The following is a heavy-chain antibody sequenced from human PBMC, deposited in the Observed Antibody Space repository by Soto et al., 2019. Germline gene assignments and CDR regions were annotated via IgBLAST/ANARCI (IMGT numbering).Heavy chain of an antibody. Sequence: QVQMVESGGGVAQPGRSLRLSCAVSGFTFSAFAMYWVRQAPGKGLEWVALISYDGGNEDYAESVRGRFTIPRDNSKNTLYLDMNSLSAEDSAVYFCAKGVVREPAYFDYWGQGTLVTVSS. CDR1: GFTFSAFA. CDR2: ISYDGGNE. J-gene: IGHJ4*02. V-gene: IGHV3-30*18. CDR3: AKGVVREPAYFDY. D-gene: IGHD3-10*01.